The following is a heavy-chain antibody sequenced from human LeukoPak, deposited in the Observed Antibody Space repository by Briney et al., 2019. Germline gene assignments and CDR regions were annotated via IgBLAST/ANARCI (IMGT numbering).Heavy chain of an antibody. J-gene: IGHJ6*02. CDR2: MSPTSGNT. Sequence: ALVKVSCKASGYTFTNYDINWVRQATGQGFESMGWMSPTSGNTGYPQKFQGRVTMTRDTTTSTAYMELSSLRSEDTAVYYCVRDADIVIVGASTSRGMDVWGQGTTVIVSS. V-gene: IGHV1-8*01. CDR3: VRDADIVIVGASTSRGMDV. D-gene: IGHD2/OR15-2a*01. CDR1: GYTFTNYD.